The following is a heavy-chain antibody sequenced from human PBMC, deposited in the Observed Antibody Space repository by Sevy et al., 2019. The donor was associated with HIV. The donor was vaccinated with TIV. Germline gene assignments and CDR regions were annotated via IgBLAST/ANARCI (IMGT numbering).Heavy chain of an antibody. D-gene: IGHD1-26*01. CDR2: IRSKAYGGTT. J-gene: IGHJ6*02. CDR1: GFTFDDYT. V-gene: IGHV3-49*04. CDR3: TRVEGAADWGMDV. Sequence: GGSLRLSCRASGFTFDDYTMSWVRQAPGKGLEWVAFIRSKAYGGTTEYAASVKGRFTISRDESKSIAYLQMNSLKTEDTAVYYCTRVEGAADWGMDVWGQGTTVTVCS.